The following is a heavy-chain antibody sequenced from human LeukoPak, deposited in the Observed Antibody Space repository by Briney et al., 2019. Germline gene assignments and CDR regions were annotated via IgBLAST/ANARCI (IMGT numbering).Heavy chain of an antibody. CDR2: IYISEST. D-gene: IGHD2-21*01. Sequence: PSETLSLTCTVSGGSISSYYWSWIRQPPGKGLEWIGYIYISESTNYNPSLKSRVTISEDTSKNQRSLKLSSVTAADTAVYYCARLGGLRFDYWGQGTLVTVSS. CDR1: GGSISSYY. J-gene: IGHJ4*02. V-gene: IGHV4-4*09. CDR3: ARLGGLRFDY.